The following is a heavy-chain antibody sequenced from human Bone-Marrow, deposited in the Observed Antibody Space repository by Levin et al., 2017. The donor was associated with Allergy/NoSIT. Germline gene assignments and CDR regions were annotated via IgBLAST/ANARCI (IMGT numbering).Heavy chain of an antibody. J-gene: IGHJ3*02. Sequence: GGSLRLSCAASGFTFSPYWMHWVRLAPGKGLEWVSHMNADGSTTIYADSVKGRFTISRDNAKNTLYLQMNSLRVEDTAVYYCARDRGYPDAFDIWGQGTMVTVSS. CDR3: ARDRGYPDAFDI. D-gene: IGHD6-13*01. V-gene: IGHV3-74*01. CDR1: GFTFSPYW. CDR2: MNADGSTT.